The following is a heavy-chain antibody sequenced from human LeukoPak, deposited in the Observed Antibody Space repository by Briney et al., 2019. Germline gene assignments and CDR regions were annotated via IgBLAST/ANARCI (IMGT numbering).Heavy chain of an antibody. V-gene: IGHV3-30*02. CDR3: APPPDTVLDY. Sequence: GGSLRLSCAASGFTFSSYGMHWVRQAPGKGLEWVAFIRYDGSNKYYADSVKGRFTISRDNSKNTLYLQMNSLRAEDTAVYYCAPPPDTVLDYWGQGTLVTVSS. D-gene: IGHD2-8*01. J-gene: IGHJ4*02. CDR1: GFTFSSYG. CDR2: IRYDGSNK.